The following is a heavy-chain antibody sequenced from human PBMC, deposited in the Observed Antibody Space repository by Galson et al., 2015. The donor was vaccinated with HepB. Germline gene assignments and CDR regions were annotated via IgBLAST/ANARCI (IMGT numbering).Heavy chain of an antibody. CDR3: ARTYYDFWSDYFDY. Sequence: SVKVSCKASGYTFTDYYMHWVRQVPGQGLEWVGRINLKSGGSNSAQIFQGRVTMTRDTSISTAYMELSSLRSDDTAVYYCARTYYDFWSDYFDYWGQGTLVTVSS. CDR1: GYTFTDYY. CDR2: INLKSGGS. D-gene: IGHD3-3*01. J-gene: IGHJ4*02. V-gene: IGHV1-2*06.